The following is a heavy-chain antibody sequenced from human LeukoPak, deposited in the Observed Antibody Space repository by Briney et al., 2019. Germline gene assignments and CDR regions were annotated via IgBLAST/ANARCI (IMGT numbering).Heavy chain of an antibody. V-gene: IGHV1-2*02. Sequence: ASVKVSCKASGYTFTSYYMHWVRQAPGQGLEWMGWINPNSGGTNYAQKFQGRVTMTRDTSISTAYMELSRLRSDDTAVYYCARVGDYVWGSYLPPDYWGQGTLVTVSS. CDR2: INPNSGGT. CDR3: ARVGDYVWGSYLPPDY. J-gene: IGHJ4*02. D-gene: IGHD3-16*02. CDR1: GYTFTSYY.